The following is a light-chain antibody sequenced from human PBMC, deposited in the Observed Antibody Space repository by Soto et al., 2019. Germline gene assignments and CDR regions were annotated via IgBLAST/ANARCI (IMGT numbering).Light chain of an antibody. J-gene: IGLJ1*01. CDR1: NIGDKR. Sequence: SYELTQPPSVSVAPEKTATFTCGGDNIGDKRVHWYRQKPGQAPVLLISYDSDRPSGIPERFSGSNSGNTATLTISRVEAGDEADYYCQVWDIMTDNYVFGGGTKLTVL. V-gene: IGLV3-21*04. CDR3: QVWDIMTDNYV. CDR2: YDS.